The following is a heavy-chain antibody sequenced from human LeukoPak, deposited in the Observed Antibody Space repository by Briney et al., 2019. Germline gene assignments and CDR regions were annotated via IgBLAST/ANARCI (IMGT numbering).Heavy chain of an antibody. V-gene: IGHV1-18*01. J-gene: IGHJ4*03. Sequence: ASVKVSCKSSGYNLVTDGSTFMTFGISWLRQAPGQGLEWMGWISPASGKTIYSQKVQGRLTLTTDTSTTTVYMEMRSLRFDDTAVYYCGRGSRHNSSWYGYFDPWGQGTLVTVSS. CDR2: ISPASGKT. D-gene: IGHD6-13*01. CDR1: GYNLVTDGSTFMTFG. CDR3: GRGSRHNSSWYGYFDP.